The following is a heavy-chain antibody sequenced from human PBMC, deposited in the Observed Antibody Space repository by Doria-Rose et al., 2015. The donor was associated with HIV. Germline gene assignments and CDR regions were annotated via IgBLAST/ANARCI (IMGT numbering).Heavy chain of an antibody. CDR1: GVSLSSPGMG. D-gene: IGHD6-13*01. CDR3: ARIKSSRWYHKYYFDF. Sequence: DSGPVLVKPTETLTLTCTVSGVSLSSPGMGVSWIRQPPGKALEWLANLFSDDERSYTTSLKSRLTISRGTSKSQVVLTMTDMDPVDTATYYCARIKSSRWYHKYYFDFWGQGTLVIVSA. V-gene: IGHV2-26*01. J-gene: IGHJ4*02. CDR2: LFSDDER.